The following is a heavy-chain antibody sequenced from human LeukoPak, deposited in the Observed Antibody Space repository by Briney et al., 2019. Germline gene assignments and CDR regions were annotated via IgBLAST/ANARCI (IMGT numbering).Heavy chain of an antibody. CDR3: ARSLYNSGWSD. V-gene: IGHV3-48*03. CDR1: GFTFSSYE. CDR2: ISSSGSTI. J-gene: IGHJ4*02. D-gene: IGHD6-19*01. Sequence: GGSLRLSCAASGFTFSSYEMNWVRQAPGKGLEWVSHISSSGSTIYYADSVKGRFTISRDNAKNSLYLQMNSLRAEDTAVYYCARSLYNSGWSDWGQGTLVTVSS.